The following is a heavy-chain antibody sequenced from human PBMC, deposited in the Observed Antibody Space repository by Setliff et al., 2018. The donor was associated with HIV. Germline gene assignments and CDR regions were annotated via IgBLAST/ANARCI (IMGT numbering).Heavy chain of an antibody. V-gene: IGHV4-39*01. Sequence: PSETLSLTCSVSGDPISSGDYYWTWIRQPPGEALEWIGSIHHSGTAYDNPSLKSRVTISVDPSKNQILLRLSSVTAADTAMYYCARFPDYSGSFGVDCWGQGTLVTVSS. D-gene: IGHD1-26*01. J-gene: IGHJ4*02. CDR1: GDPISSGDYY. CDR2: IHHSGTA. CDR3: ARFPDYSGSFGVDC.